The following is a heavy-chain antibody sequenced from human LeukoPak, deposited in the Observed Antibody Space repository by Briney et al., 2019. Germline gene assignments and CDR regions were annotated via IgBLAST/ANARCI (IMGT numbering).Heavy chain of an antibody. D-gene: IGHD3-10*01. CDR3: ARDRVTMVRGVNYYFDY. Sequence: GGSLRLSCAASGFTFSNTWMSWVRQAPGKGLEWVGRIKSKPDGGTTDYAPPVKGRFTFSRDDSKNTLYLQMNSLRAEDTAVYYCARDRVTMVRGVNYYFDYWGQGTLVTVSS. J-gene: IGHJ4*02. CDR1: GFTFSNTW. CDR2: IKSKPDGGTT. V-gene: IGHV3-15*01.